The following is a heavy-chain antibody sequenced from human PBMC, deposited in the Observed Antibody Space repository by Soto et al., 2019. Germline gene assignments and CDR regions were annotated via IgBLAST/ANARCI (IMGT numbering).Heavy chain of an antibody. CDR3: ARDGGRHSGGIDY. V-gene: IGHV1-69*13. D-gene: IGHD1-26*01. J-gene: IGHJ4*02. Sequence: SVKVSCKAPGDTFTSYYLNWVRQAPGQGFEWMGEIIPIFGTANYAQKFQGRVTITADESTSTAYMELSSLRSEDTAVYYCARDGGRHSGGIDYWGQGTLVTVSS. CDR2: IIPIFGTA. CDR1: GDTFTSYY.